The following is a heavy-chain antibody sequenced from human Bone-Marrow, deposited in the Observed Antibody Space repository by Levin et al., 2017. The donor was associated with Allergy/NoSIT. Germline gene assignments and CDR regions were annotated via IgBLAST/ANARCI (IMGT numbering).Heavy chain of an antibody. CDR1: RFTFSGYA. Sequence: GGSLRLSCAASRFTFSGYAMTWVRQTPGKGLEWLSSVSDSGSDTYYADSVKGRFTISRDNSKNMVYLQMNSLRVEDTAIYYCAKDWPGMGGDYWGQGTLVTVSS. CDR2: VSDSGSDT. D-gene: IGHD3-10*01. J-gene: IGHJ4*02. V-gene: IGHV3-23*01. CDR3: AKDWPGMGGDY.